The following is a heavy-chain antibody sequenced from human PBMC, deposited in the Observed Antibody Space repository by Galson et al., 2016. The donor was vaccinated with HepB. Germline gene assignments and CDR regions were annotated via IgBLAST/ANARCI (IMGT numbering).Heavy chain of an antibody. CDR3: ARDPQQLQAFDM. CDR1: GGSVVSHY. J-gene: IGHJ3*02. D-gene: IGHD6-13*01. CDR2: IYYTGHT. V-gene: IGHV4-59*02. Sequence: LSLTCTVSGGSVVSHYWSWLRQPPGKGLEWIGYIYYTGHTNYSPSLKSRVTISVDMSKNQFSLKLNSVTAADTAVYYCARDPQQLQAFDMWGQGTMVTVSS.